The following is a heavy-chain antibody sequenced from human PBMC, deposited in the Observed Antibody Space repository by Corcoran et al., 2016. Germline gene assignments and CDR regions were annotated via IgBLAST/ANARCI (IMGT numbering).Heavy chain of an antibody. CDR2: INWNGASI. CDR1: GFSFDDYA. Sequence: EVQLVASGGVVVQPGGSLRLSCAASGFSFDDYAMHWVRQAPGKGLEWVSLINWNGASIYYADSVKGRFTISRGNNKYSLYLQMHSLRVEDTAFYYCAKDKVRDAKGGSDYYGVDVWGQGTTVTVSS. D-gene: IGHD2-2*01. J-gene: IGHJ6*02. CDR3: AKDKVRDAKGGSDYYGVDV. V-gene: IGHV3-43D*03.